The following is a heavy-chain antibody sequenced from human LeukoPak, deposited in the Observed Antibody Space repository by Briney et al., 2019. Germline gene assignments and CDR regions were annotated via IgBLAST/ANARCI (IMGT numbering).Heavy chain of an antibody. Sequence: SETLSLTCAAYGGSFSGYYWSWIRQPPGKGLEWIGEINHSGSTNYNPSLKSRVTISVDTSKNQFSLKLSSVTAADTAVYYCARLGADTAMVTVDYWGQGTLVTVSS. CDR1: GGSFSGYY. CDR2: INHSGST. J-gene: IGHJ4*02. CDR3: ARLGADTAMVTVDY. V-gene: IGHV4-34*01. D-gene: IGHD5-18*01.